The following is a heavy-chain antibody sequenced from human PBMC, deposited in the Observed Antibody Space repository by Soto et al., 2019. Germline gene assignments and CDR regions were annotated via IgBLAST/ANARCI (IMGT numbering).Heavy chain of an antibody. Sequence: GASVKVSCKASGYTFTSYDIYWVRQATGQGLEWMGWMNPNTGNSGYAQKFQGRVTTTSDTSISTAHMELSSLRSEDTAVYYCARRAETNGWNGFGADKYYFDFWGQGTLVTVYS. J-gene: IGHJ4*02. CDR2: MNPNTGNS. CDR1: GYTFTSYD. D-gene: IGHD1-1*01. V-gene: IGHV1-8*01. CDR3: ARRAETNGWNGFGADKYYFDF.